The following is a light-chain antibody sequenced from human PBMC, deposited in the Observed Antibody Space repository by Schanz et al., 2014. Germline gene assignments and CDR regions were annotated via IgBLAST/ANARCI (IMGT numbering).Light chain of an antibody. V-gene: IGLV1-44*01. CDR2: GNN. CDR1: SSNIGRYA. CDR3: CSYAGGSIFVI. J-gene: IGLJ2*01. Sequence: QSVLTQPPSASGTPGQRVTISCSGSSSNIGRYAVHWFQLLPGTAPKLLIYGNNQRPSGVSNRFSGSKSGNTASLTISGLQAEDEGDYYCCSYAGGSIFVIFGGGTKLTVL.